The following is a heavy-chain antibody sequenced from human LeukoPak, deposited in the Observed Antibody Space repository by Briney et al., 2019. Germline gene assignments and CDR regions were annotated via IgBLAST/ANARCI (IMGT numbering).Heavy chain of an antibody. D-gene: IGHD3-3*01. CDR3: ASDGNDFWSGFSH. J-gene: IGHJ4*02. CDR1: GGSISSSYW. V-gene: IGHV4-4*02. Sequence: SETLSLTCAVSGGSISSSYWWSWVRQPPGKGLEWIGEIYHRGSTNYNPSLKSRVTISVDKSKNQFSLKLNSVTAADTAVYYCASDGNDFWSGFSHWGQGTLVTVSS. CDR2: IYHRGST.